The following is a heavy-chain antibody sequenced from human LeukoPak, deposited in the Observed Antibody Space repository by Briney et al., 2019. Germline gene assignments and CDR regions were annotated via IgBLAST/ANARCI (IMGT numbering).Heavy chain of an antibody. V-gene: IGHV4-59*01. J-gene: IGHJ4*02. CDR1: GGSMSSYY. CDR2: IYYSGST. CDR3: ARGSGGLIAPGY. Sequence: PSETLSLTCTVSGGSMSSYYWSWIRQPPGKGLEWIGYIYYSGSTNCNPSLKSRVTISVDTSKNQFSLKLSSVTAADTAVYYCARGSGGLIAPGYWGQGTLVTVSS. D-gene: IGHD3-16*02.